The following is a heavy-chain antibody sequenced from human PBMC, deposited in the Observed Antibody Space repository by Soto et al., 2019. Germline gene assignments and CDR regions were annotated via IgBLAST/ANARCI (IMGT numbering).Heavy chain of an antibody. CDR3: PPLHGSFLSFFVN. D-gene: IGHD3-10*01. Sequence: QVQLQESGPGLVNPSQTLSLSCTVSGDSFSGGDHYWSWIRQPPGKGLDRIAHISYGGYKFYNPSPERRVSMSVDTSKNQAYLKLRSVTSADTAVYYCPPLHGSFLSFFVNWGQGTQVTVSS. V-gene: IGHV4-30-4*01. CDR2: ISYGGYK. J-gene: IGHJ4*02. CDR1: GDSFSGGDHY.